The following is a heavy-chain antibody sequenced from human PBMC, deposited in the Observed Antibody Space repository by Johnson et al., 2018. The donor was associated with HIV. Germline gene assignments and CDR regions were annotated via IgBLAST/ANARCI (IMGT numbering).Heavy chain of an antibody. Sequence: VQLVESGGGVVQPGRSLRLSCAASGFTFSSYGMHWVRQAPGKGMEWVSAIKWKGGSTDYADSVKGRFTISRDNVKRSLYLQMNSLRVEDTALYYCARVRTGDSSGYHDAFDIWGQGTMVTVSS. CDR3: ARVRTGDSSGYHDAFDI. D-gene: IGHD3-22*01. CDR1: GFTFSSYG. J-gene: IGHJ3*02. CDR2: IKWKGGST. V-gene: IGHV3-20*04.